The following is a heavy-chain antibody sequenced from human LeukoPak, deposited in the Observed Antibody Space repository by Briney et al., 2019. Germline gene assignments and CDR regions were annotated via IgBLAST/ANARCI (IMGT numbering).Heavy chain of an antibody. D-gene: IGHD3-10*01. J-gene: IGHJ4*02. CDR3: ARDLWFGEFDLFDY. CDR1: GFTFNSYS. CDR2: ISSSSSYI. Sequence: GGSLRLSCAASGFTFNSYSMNWVRQAPGKGLEWVSYISSSSSYIYYADSVKGRFTISRDNAKNSLYLQMNSLRTEDTVVYYCARDLWFGEFDLFDYWGQGTLVTVSS. V-gene: IGHV3-21*01.